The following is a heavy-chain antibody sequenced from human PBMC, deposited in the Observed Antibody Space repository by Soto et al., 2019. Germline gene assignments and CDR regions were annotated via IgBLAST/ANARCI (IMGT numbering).Heavy chain of an antibody. Sequence: EVQLVESGGGLVQPGGSLRLSCTASGFTFSNYWMSWVRQAPGEGLEWVANMNQDGSERYYVGSVKGRFTISRDNAKNSLYLQVSSLRAEDTAIYYCTRDRSGTMLFWGQGTLVTVSS. CDR2: MNQDGSER. CDR3: TRDRSGTMLF. V-gene: IGHV3-7*01. J-gene: IGHJ4*02. CDR1: GFTFSNYW. D-gene: IGHD1-7*01.